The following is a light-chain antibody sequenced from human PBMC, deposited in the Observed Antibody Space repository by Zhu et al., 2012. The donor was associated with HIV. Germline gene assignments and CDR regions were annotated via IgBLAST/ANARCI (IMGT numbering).Light chain of an antibody. CDR1: ESVSRNY. Sequence: VLTQSPDTLSLSPGDRATVACRASESVSRNYVIWYQQKPGQAPGPLIYGASDRASGVPDRFSGSGSGTDFTLTISRLEPEDFALYYCQQRSNWPLTFGGGTKVEIK. V-gene: IGKV3D-20*02. CDR3: QQRSNWPLT. J-gene: IGKJ4*01. CDR2: GAS.